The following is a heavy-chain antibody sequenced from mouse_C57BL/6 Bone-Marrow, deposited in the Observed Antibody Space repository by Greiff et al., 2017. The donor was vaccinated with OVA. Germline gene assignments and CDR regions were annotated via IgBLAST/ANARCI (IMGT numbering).Heavy chain of an antibody. Sequence: QVQLQQPGTELVKPGASVKLSCKASGYTFTSYWMHWVKQSPGQGLEWIGNINPSNGGTNYNEKFKSKATLTVDKSSSTAYMQLSSLTSEDSAVYYGAGGNYCYYARDYWGQGTSVTVSS. D-gene: IGHD2-1*01. J-gene: IGHJ4*01. CDR3: AGGNYCYYARDY. CDR2: INPSNGGT. CDR1: GYTFTSYW. V-gene: IGHV1-53*01.